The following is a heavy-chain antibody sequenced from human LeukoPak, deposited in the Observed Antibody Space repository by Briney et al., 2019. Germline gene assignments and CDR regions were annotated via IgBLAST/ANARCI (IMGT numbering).Heavy chain of an antibody. CDR3: AKNRLELREYYFDY. D-gene: IGHD1-7*01. Sequence: GGSLRLSCAASGFTFSTNGLHWVRQAPGKGLEWVSAISGSGGSTYYADSVKGRFTISRDNSKNTLYLQMNSLRAEDTAVYYCAKNRLELREYYFDYWGQGTLVTVSS. V-gene: IGHV3-23*01. CDR2: ISGSGGST. CDR1: GFTFSTNG. J-gene: IGHJ4*02.